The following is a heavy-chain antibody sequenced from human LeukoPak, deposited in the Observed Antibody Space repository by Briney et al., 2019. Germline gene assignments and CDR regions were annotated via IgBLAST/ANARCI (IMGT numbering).Heavy chain of an antibody. J-gene: IGHJ3*02. CDR1: GGTFSSYA. D-gene: IGHD3-10*01. CDR3: ARGNLGMGFDI. CDR2: IIPIFGTA. Sequence: ASVKVSCKASGGTFSSYAISWVRQAPGQGLEWMGGIIPIFGTANYAQKSQGRVTITADESTSTAYMELSSLRSEDTAVYYCARGNLGMGFDIWGQGTMVTVSS. V-gene: IGHV1-69*13.